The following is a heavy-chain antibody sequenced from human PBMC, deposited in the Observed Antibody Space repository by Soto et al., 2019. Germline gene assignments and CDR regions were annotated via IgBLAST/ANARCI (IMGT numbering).Heavy chain of an antibody. CDR2: IYYSGST. CDR3: ARAPPDYYDRSGYYGCYLDY. J-gene: IGHJ4*02. D-gene: IGHD3-22*01. V-gene: IGHV4-31*03. Sequence: TLCLTCTVSGGSISSGGYYWSWIRQHPGKGLEWIGYIYYSGSTYYNPSLKSRVTISVDMSKNQFSLKLSSVTAADTAVYYCARAPPDYYDRSGYYGCYLDYWGQGTLVTVSS. CDR1: GGSISSGGYY.